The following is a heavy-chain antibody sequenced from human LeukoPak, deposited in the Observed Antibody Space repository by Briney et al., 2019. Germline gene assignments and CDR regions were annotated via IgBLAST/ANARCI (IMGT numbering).Heavy chain of an antibody. D-gene: IGHD1-26*01. CDR2: IKRKTDGGTT. V-gene: IGHV3-15*01. Sequence: PGGSLRLSCGASGFTFSNASMSWVRPAPGKGLEWVGRIKRKTDGGTTDYAAPVKGRFTISRDDSKNTLYLQMNSLKTEDTAVYYCTTWEALIVWGRGPLVTVSS. CDR3: TTWEALIV. J-gene: IGHJ4*02. CDR1: GFTFSNAS.